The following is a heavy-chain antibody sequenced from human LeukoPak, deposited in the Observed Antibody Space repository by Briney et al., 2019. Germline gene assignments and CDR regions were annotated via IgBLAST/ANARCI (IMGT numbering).Heavy chain of an antibody. Sequence: GGSLRLSCAASGFTFSTYSMNWVRQAPGKGLEWVSSISSSSSSIYYANSVKGRFTVSRDNAKNSVFLQMNSLRAEDTAVYYWATDHAGGNYIGRDFDYWGQGTLVTVSS. CDR3: ATDHAGGNYIGRDFDY. J-gene: IGHJ4*02. CDR2: ISSSSSSI. D-gene: IGHD1-26*01. CDR1: GFTFSTYS. V-gene: IGHV3-21*01.